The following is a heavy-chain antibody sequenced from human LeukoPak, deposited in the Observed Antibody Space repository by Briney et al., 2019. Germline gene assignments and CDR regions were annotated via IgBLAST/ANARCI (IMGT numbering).Heavy chain of an antibody. J-gene: IGHJ4*02. D-gene: IGHD3-9*01. CDR2: ISYSGST. Sequence: SSETLSLTCTVSGGSISSHYWSWIRQPPGKGLEWIGHISYSGSTNYNPSLKSRVTISVDTSKNHYSLKLSSVTAADTAVYYCARLSDRILGSYYFDYWGQGTLVTVSS. V-gene: IGHV4-59*08. CDR1: GGSISSHY. CDR3: ARLSDRILGSYYFDY.